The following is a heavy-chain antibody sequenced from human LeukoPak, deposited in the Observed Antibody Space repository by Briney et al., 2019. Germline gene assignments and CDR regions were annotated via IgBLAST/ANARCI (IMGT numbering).Heavy chain of an antibody. CDR1: GGSISRYY. J-gene: IGHJ6*02. V-gene: IGHV4-59*01. D-gene: IGHD4-17*01. Sequence: SETLSLTCTVSGGSISRYYWSWIRQPPGKGLEWIGYIYYSGSINYNPSLKSRVTISVDTSKNQFSLKLSSVTAADTVVYYCARSTTNYYGMDVWGQGTTVTVSS. CDR2: IYYSGSI. CDR3: ARSTTNYYGMDV.